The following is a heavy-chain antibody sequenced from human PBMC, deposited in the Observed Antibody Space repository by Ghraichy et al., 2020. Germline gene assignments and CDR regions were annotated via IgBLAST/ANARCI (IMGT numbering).Heavy chain of an antibody. D-gene: IGHD3-10*01. CDR2: ISSSSSYI. CDR1: GFTFSSYS. V-gene: IGHV3-21*01. Sequence: GGSLRLSCAASGFTFSSYSMNWVRQAPGKGLEWVSSISSSSSYIYYADSVKGRFTISRDNAKNSLYLQMNSLRAEDTAVYYCARAGVKYYYGSGSYPLSGDYYYYMDVWGKGTTVTVSS. CDR3: ARAGVKYYYGSGSYPLSGDYYYYMDV. J-gene: IGHJ6*03.